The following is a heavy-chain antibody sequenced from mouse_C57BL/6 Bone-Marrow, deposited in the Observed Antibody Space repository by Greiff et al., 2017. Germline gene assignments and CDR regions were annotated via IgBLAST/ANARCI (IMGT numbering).Heavy chain of an antibody. CDR3: TTDGPVWFAY. J-gene: IGHJ3*01. Sequence: VQLQQSGAELVRPGASVKLSCTASGFNIKDDYMHWVKQRPEQGLEWIGWIDPENGDTEYASKFQGKATITADTSSNTAYLQLSSLTSEATAVYYCTTDGPVWFAYWGQGTLVTVSA. CDR2: IDPENGDT. V-gene: IGHV14-4*01. D-gene: IGHD2-3*01. CDR1: GFNIKDDY.